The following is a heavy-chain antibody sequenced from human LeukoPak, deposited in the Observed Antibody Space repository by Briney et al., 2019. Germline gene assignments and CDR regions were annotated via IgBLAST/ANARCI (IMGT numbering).Heavy chain of an antibody. V-gene: IGHV3-23*01. J-gene: IGHJ4*02. CDR2: ITSGGDST. Sequence: PRGSLRLSCAASGFTFSNYVMGWVRQAPGKGLEWVSVITSGGDSTYYADSVKGRFTISRDNPKNTLYLQMNSLRADDTAVYFCAKTSYVGHFDLWGQGTLVTVSS. D-gene: IGHD3-16*01. CDR1: GFTFSNYV. CDR3: AKTSYVGHFDL.